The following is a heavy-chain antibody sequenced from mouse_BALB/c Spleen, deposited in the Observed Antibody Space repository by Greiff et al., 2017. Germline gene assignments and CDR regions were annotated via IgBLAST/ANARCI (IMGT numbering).Heavy chain of an antibody. V-gene: IGHV5-6-4*01. Sequence: EVKLVESGGGLVKPGGSLKLSCAASGFTFSSYTMSWVRQTPEKRLEWVATISSGGSYTYYPDSVKGRFTISRDNAKNTLYLQMSSLKSEDTAMYYCTIDLDYWGQGTTLTVSS. CDR1: GFTFSSYT. CDR2: ISSGGSYT. J-gene: IGHJ2*01. CDR3: TIDLDY.